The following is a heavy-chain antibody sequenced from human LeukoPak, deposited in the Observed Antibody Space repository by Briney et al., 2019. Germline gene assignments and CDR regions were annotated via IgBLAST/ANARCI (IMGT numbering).Heavy chain of an antibody. CDR2: ISGGGGST. CDR3: AKGLLRGVLMPFDY. Sequence: GGSLRLSCSASGFTFNYAMSWVRQAPGNVLEWVSGISGGGGSTYYADSVKGRFTISRDNSKNTVDVQMSSLRAEDTAVYYCAKGLLRGVLMPFDYWGQGILVTVSS. J-gene: IGHJ4*02. D-gene: IGHD3-3*01. V-gene: IGHV3-23*01. CDR1: GFTFNYA.